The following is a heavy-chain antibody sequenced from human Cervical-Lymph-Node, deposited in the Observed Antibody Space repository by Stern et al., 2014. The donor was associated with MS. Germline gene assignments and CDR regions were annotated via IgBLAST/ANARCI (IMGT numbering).Heavy chain of an antibody. Sequence: VQLVESGAEARAPGASMKVSCKASGYIFTDYYLHWVRQAPGQGLEWLGWINPNSGGTNYAQNFQGRGTMTRDKSITTAYMELRGLGSADTAVYYCARGSGTAYDLRGDYWGQGTLVTVSS. CDR1: GYIFTDYY. D-gene: IGHD3-3*01. J-gene: IGHJ4*01. V-gene: IGHV1-2*02. CDR3: ARGSGTAYDLRGDY. CDR2: INPNSGGT.